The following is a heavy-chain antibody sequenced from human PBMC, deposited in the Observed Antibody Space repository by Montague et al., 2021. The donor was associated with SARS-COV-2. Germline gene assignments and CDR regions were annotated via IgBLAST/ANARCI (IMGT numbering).Heavy chain of an antibody. J-gene: IGHJ6*02. Sequence: TLSLTCTVSGGSISSGSYYWSWIRQPAGKGLEWIGRIYTSGSTNYNPSLKSRVTISVDTSKNQFSLKLSSVTAADTAVYYCARETFSGYSYGRGSYYYYYGIDVWGQGTTVTVSS. D-gene: IGHD5-18*01. CDR3: ARETFSGYSYGRGSYYYYYGIDV. V-gene: IGHV4-61*02. CDR2: IYTSGST. CDR1: GGSISSGSYY.